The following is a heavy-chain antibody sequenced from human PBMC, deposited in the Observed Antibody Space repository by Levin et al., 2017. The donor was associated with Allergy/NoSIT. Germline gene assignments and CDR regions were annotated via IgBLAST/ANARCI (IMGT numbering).Heavy chain of an antibody. CDR2: ISYDGSNK. CDR1: GFIFSDYD. Sequence: GESLKISCAASGFIFSDYDMHWVRQAPGKGLEWVALISYDGSNKYYADSVKGRFTISRDNSKSTMLLQMNSLRRDDTGLYYCAGRIIVSAAFDSWGQGTMVTVSS. CDR3: AGRIIVSAAFDS. V-gene: IGHV3-30*11. D-gene: IGHD5/OR15-5a*01. J-gene: IGHJ3*01.